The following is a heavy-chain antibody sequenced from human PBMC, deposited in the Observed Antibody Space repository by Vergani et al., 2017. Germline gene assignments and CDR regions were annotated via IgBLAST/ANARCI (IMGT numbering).Heavy chain of an antibody. V-gene: IGHV5-51*03. CDR1: EYSFGNYW. CDR3: ARLYGRDSSGSKYFDY. Sequence: EVELVQSGPEMRKPGESLKISCKGSEYSFGNYWIGWVRQMPGKGLEWMGIIYPADSGTRYSPSFQGQVTISADKSISTAFLQWDSLKASDSAMYYCARLYGRDSSGSKYFDYWGQGTLVTVSS. D-gene: IGHD3-22*01. CDR2: IYPADSGT. J-gene: IGHJ4*02.